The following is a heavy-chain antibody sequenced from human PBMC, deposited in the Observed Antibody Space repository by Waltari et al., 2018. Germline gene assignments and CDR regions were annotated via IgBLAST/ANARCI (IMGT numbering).Heavy chain of an antibody. Sequence: EVQLVESGGGLVQPGGSLRLSCAASGFTFSDPYMDWVRQAPGKGLEWVGRTRNKANSYTTEYAASVKGRFTISRDDSKNSLYLQMNSLKTEDTAVYYCARELYGDYPGAYYYYGMDVWGQGTTVTVSS. CDR2: TRNKANSYTT. CDR1: GFTFSDPY. CDR3: ARELYGDYPGAYYYYGMDV. D-gene: IGHD4-17*01. V-gene: IGHV3-72*01. J-gene: IGHJ6*02.